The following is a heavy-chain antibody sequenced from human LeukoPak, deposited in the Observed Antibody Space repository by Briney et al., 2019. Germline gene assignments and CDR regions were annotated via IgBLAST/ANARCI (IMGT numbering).Heavy chain of an antibody. Sequence: PGGALRLSCAASGFTVSSNYMNWVRPAPGKGREWVSVIFSGGSTYYADSVKGRFTISRDNSKNTLYLQMNSLRAEDTAVYYCARGPGDGYNYAIFDYWGQGTLVTVSS. CDR1: GFTVSSNY. V-gene: IGHV3-53*01. CDR2: IFSGGST. J-gene: IGHJ4*02. CDR3: ARGPGDGYNYAIFDY. D-gene: IGHD5-24*01.